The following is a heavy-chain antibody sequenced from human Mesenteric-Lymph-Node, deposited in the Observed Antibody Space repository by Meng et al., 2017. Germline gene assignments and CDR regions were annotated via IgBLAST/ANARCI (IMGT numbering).Heavy chain of an antibody. CDR2: IYDGGST. CDR3: ARDRVSMTALDAFDI. J-gene: IGHJ3*02. CDR1: GGSISSNVYY. D-gene: IGHD2-21*02. V-gene: IGHV4-39*07. Sequence: GSLRLSCTVSGGSISSNVYYWGWIRQPPGKGLEWIASIYDGGSTYYNPSLKSRVTISVDTSRNQFSLKLSSVTAADTAVYYCARDRVSMTALDAFDIWGQGTLVTVSS.